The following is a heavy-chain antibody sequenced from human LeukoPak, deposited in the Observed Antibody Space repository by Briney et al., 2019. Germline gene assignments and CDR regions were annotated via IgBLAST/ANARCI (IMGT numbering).Heavy chain of an antibody. D-gene: IGHD3-10*01. CDR2: IYSGGST. CDR3: ARDGYGSGSYYYYGMDV. Sequence: GGSLRLSYAASGFTVSSNYMSWVRQAPGKGLEWVSVIYSGGSTYYADSVKGRFTISRDNSKNTLYLQMNSLRAEDTAVYYCARDGYGSGSYYYYGMDVWGQGTTVTVSS. V-gene: IGHV3-66*01. J-gene: IGHJ6*02. CDR1: GFTVSSNY.